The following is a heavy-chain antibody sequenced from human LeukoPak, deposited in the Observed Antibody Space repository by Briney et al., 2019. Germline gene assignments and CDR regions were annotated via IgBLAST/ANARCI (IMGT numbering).Heavy chain of an antibody. V-gene: IGHV4-39*01. J-gene: IGHJ3*02. Sequence: SETLSLTCTVSGGSISSYYWGWIRQPPGKGLEWIGSIYYSGSTYYNPSLKSRVTISVDTSKNQFSLKLSSVTAADTAVYYCARLGGDIVVVPAAMESAFDIWGQGTMVTVSS. CDR2: IYYSGST. CDR3: ARLGGDIVVVPAAMESAFDI. CDR1: GGSISSYY. D-gene: IGHD2-2*01.